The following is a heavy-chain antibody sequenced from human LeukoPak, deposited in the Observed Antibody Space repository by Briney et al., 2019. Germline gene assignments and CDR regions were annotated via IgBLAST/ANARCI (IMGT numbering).Heavy chain of an antibody. Sequence: SETLSLTCAVYGGSSSGYYWSWIRHPPGKGLEWIGEINHSGGTNYNPSLKSRVTISVDTSKNQFSLKLSSVTAADTAVYYCARGRQWLVPRRTFDIWGQGTMVTVSS. CDR1: GGSSSGYY. CDR2: INHSGGT. CDR3: ARGRQWLVPRRTFDI. D-gene: IGHD6-19*01. V-gene: IGHV4-34*01. J-gene: IGHJ3*02.